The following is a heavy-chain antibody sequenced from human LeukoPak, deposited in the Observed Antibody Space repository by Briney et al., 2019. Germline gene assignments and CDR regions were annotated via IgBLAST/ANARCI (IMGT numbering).Heavy chain of an antibody. J-gene: IGHJ4*02. D-gene: IGHD4-17*01. Sequence: ASVKVSCKXSGGTFSSYAISWVRQAPGQGLEWMGRIIPIFGTANYAQKFQGRVTITTDESTGTAYMELSSLRSEDTAVYYCARDYGDFRFDYWGQGTLVTVSS. CDR3: ARDYGDFRFDY. V-gene: IGHV1-69*05. CDR2: IIPIFGTA. CDR1: GGTFSSYA.